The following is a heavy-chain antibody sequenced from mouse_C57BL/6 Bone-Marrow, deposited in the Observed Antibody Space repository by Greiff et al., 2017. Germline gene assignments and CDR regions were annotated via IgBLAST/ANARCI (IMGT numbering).Heavy chain of an antibody. CDR3: ASDGYFAWFAY. V-gene: IGHV1-50*01. J-gene: IGHJ3*01. Sequence: QVQLQQPGAELVKPGASVKLSCKASGYTFTSYWMQWVKQRPGQGLEWIGEIDPSDSYTNYNQKFKGKATLTVDTSSSTAYMQLSSLTSEDSAVSYCASDGYFAWFAYWGQGTLVTVSA. CDR2: IDPSDSYT. D-gene: IGHD2-3*01. CDR1: GYTFTSYW.